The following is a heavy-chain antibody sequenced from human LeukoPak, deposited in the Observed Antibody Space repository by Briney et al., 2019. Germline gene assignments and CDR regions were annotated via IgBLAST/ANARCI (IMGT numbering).Heavy chain of an antibody. J-gene: IGHJ3*01. CDR3: ARPNIASYYDSRGPDAFDV. Sequence: GESLQISCKGSGYIFSTYWIAWVRQVPGKGLEWMGIIYPGDSDTRYSPSFQGQVTISADKSVSTAYLHWSSLKASDTAIYYCARPNIASYYDSRGPDAFDVWGQGTMVTVSS. D-gene: IGHD3-22*01. V-gene: IGHV5-51*01. CDR1: GYIFSTYW. CDR2: IYPGDSDT.